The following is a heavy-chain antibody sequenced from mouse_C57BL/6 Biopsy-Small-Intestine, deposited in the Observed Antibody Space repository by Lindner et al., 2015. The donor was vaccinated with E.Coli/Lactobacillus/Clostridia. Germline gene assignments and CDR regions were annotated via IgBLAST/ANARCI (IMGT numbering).Heavy chain of an antibody. Sequence: SVKVSCKASGKTLSGFYIHWIRQAPGQGLEWMGWINRDSGDTNYAQKFQGRVTMTRDTSITTTYMELSSLRSDDTAVYYCARGIRNYDVLTGLYSYYFDYWGQGTLVTVSS. V-gene: IGHV1-84*02. D-gene: IGHD2-4*01. CDR2: INRDSGDT. CDR3: ARGIRNYDVLTGLYSYYFDY. CDR1: GKTLSGFY. J-gene: IGHJ2*01.